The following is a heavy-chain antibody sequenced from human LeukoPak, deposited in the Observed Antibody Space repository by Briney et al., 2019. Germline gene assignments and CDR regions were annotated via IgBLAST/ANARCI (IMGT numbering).Heavy chain of an antibody. CDR2: IIPIFGTA. D-gene: IGHD3-22*01. CDR3: ARGRQYYYDTSGYPDY. J-gene: IGHJ4*02. Sequence: GASVKVSCKASGGTFSSYAISWVRQAPGQGLEWMGGIIPIFGTANYAQKFQGRVTITADKSTSTAYMELSSLSSEDTPAYYCARGRQYYYDTSGYPDYWGQGTLVTVSS. V-gene: IGHV1-69*06. CDR1: GGTFSSYA.